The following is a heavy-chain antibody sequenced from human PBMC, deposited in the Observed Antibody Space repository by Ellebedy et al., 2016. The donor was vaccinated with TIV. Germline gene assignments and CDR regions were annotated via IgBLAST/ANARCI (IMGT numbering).Heavy chain of an antibody. CDR2: INNSEST. V-gene: IGHV4-34*01. CDR3: ASRASGSIDY. Sequence: SETLSLTXAVYGVSFSGYSWTWIRQRPGKGLAWIGEINNSESTNYNPSLKSRVTMSVYTSRNQFSLKLSSVTAADTAVCYCASRASGSIDYWGQGTLVTVSS. D-gene: IGHD3-3*01. J-gene: IGHJ4*02. CDR1: GVSFSGYS.